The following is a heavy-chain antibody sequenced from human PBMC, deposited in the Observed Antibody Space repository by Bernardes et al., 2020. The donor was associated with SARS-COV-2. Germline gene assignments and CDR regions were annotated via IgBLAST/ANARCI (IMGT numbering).Heavy chain of an antibody. D-gene: IGHD3-16*01. J-gene: IGHJ6*02. V-gene: IGHV3-30-3*01. Sequence: GGSLRLSCAASGFTFSSYAMHWVRQAPGKGLEWVAVISYDGSNKYYADSVKGRFTISRDNSKNTLYLQMNSLRAEDTAVYYCARSLGGGYYYGMDVWGQGTTVTVSS. CDR3: ARSLGGGYYYGMDV. CDR1: GFTFSSYA. CDR2: ISYDGSNK.